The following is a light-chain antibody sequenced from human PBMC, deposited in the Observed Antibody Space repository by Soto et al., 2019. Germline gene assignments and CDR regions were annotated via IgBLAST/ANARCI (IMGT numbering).Light chain of an antibody. CDR1: QTIGTW. Sequence: DIQMTQSPSSLSAPVGDRVTITCRASQTIGTWLAWYQQKPGKAPKLLVYKASTLESGVPSRFSGSGSGTEFTLTISSLQPDDIATYYCQQYHTFSPWTFGQGTKVEIE. CDR3: QQYHTFSPWT. V-gene: IGKV1-5*03. CDR2: KAS. J-gene: IGKJ1*01.